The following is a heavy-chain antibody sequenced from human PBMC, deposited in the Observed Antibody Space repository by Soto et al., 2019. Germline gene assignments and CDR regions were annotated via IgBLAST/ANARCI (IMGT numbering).Heavy chain of an antibody. V-gene: IGHV3-21*01. CDR1: GFTFSSYS. D-gene: IGHD1-26*01. CDR3: ARDLSGVLSWFDP. J-gene: IGHJ5*02. Sequence: GGSLRLSCAASGFTFSSYSMNWVRQAPGKGLEWVSSISSSSSYIYYADSVKGRFTISRDNAKNSLYLQMNSLRAEDTAVYYCARDLSGVLSWFDPWGQGTLVTVSS. CDR2: ISSSSSYI.